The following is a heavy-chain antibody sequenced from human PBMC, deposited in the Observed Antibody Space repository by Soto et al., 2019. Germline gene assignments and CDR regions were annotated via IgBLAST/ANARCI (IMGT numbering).Heavy chain of an antibody. V-gene: IGHV1-69*13. CDR3: ARDQSFDRSYYYGIDA. CDR1: GGTFSSYA. Sequence: ASVKVSCKASGGTFSSYAISWVRQAPGQGLEWMGGIIPIFGTANYAQKFQGRVTITADESTSTAYMELSSLRSDDTAVYYCARDQSFDRSYYYGIDAWGQGTTDTVYS. D-gene: IGHD3-22*01. J-gene: IGHJ6*02. CDR2: IIPIFGTA.